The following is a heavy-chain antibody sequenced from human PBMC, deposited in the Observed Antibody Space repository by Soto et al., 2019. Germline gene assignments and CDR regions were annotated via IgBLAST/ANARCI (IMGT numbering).Heavy chain of an antibody. D-gene: IGHD3-3*01. CDR3: SRDGDFYGLDV. Sequence: SLRLSCTFSGFTSDDYDYALTWVRQAPGKGLQWLGLIRGSTYGGTTEYAASVKGRFTILRDDSKGITYLQMNSLKTEDTAVYYCSRDGDFYGLDVWGQGTTVTVSS. CDR1: GFTSDDYDYA. CDR2: IRGSTYGGTT. V-gene: IGHV3-49*04. J-gene: IGHJ6*02.